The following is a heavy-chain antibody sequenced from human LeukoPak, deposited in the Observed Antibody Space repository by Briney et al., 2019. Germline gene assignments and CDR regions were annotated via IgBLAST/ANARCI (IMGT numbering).Heavy chain of an antibody. CDR1: GFTFSSYA. CDR2: ISGSGGST. D-gene: IGHD3-9*01. J-gene: IGHJ4*02. V-gene: IGHV3-23*01. CDR3: AKETGGYYDILTGYYLFDC. Sequence: GGSLRLSCAASGFTFSSYAMSWVRQAPGKGLEWVSAISGSGGSTYYADSVKGRFTISRDNSKNTLYLQMNSLRAEDTAVYYCAKETGGYYDILTGYYLFDCWGQGTLVTVSS.